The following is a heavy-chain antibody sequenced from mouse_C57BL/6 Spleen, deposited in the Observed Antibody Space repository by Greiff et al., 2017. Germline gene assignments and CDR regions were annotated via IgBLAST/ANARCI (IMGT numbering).Heavy chain of an antibody. J-gene: IGHJ2*01. Sequence: EVKLMESGAELVKPGASVKLSCTASGFNIKDYYMHWVKQRTEQGLEWIGRIDPEDGETKYAPKFQGKATITADTSSNTAYLQLSSLTSEDTAVYYCASPNYSNYVDYFDYWGQGTTLTVSS. D-gene: IGHD2-5*01. CDR2: IDPEDGET. V-gene: IGHV14-2*01. CDR1: GFNIKDYY. CDR3: ASPNYSNYVDYFDY.